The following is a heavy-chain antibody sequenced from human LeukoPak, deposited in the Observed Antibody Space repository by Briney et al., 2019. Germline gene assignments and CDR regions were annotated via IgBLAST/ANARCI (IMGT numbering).Heavy chain of an antibody. CDR1: GFTFSSYG. CDR2: IWYDGSNK. J-gene: IGHJ1*01. CDR3: ARSSRFAEYFQH. Sequence: GGSLRLSCAASGFTFSSYGMHWVRQAPGKGLEWVAVIWYDGSNKYYADSVKGRFTISRDNSKNTLYLQMNSLRAEDTAVYYCARSSRFAEYFQHWGQGTLVTVSS. V-gene: IGHV3-33*01. D-gene: IGHD3-3*01.